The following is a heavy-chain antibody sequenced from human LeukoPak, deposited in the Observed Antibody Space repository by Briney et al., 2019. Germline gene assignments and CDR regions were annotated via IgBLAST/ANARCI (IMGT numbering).Heavy chain of an antibody. D-gene: IGHD3-3*01. V-gene: IGHV3-30*04. CDR3: AREGLGRYDFWSGYYTAEGSDY. J-gene: IGHJ4*02. CDR1: GFTFSSYA. CDR2: IWYDGSNK. Sequence: GGSLRLSCAASGFTFSSYAMHWVRQAPGKGLEWVAVIWYDGSNKYYADSVKGRFTISRDNAKNSLYLQMNSLRAEDTAVYYCAREGLGRYDFWSGYYTAEGSDYRGQGTLVTVSS.